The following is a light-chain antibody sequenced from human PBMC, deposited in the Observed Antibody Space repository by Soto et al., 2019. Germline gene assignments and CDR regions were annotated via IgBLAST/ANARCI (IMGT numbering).Light chain of an antibody. CDR3: QQYGSSLFT. V-gene: IGKV3-20*01. J-gene: IGKJ3*01. CDR2: GAS. CDR1: QTVTSSY. Sequence: EIVLTQSPGTLSLSPGERATLSCRTSQTVTSSYLAWYQQKKGQTPRLLIYGASLRATGVPNRFNGSGSGTDFTLTFSRLEPEDFAVYYCQQYGSSLFTFGPGTKVDIK.